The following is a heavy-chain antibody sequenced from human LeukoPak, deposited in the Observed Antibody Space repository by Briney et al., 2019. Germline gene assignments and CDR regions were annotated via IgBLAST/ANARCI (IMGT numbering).Heavy chain of an antibody. D-gene: IGHD3-22*01. V-gene: IGHV3-49*04. CDR3: RGDSSGYYSDYGMDV. CDR1: GFTFGDYA. J-gene: IGHJ6*02. CDR2: IRSKAYGGTT. Sequence: GRSLRLSCTAYGFTFGDYAMSWVRQAPGKGLEWVSFIRSKAYGGTTEYAASVKGRFTISRDDSKCIAYLQMNSLKTEDTAVYYCRGDSSGYYSDYGMDVWGQGTTVTVSS.